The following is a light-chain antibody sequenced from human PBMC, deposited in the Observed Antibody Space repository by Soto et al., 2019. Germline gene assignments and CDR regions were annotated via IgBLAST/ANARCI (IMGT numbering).Light chain of an antibody. Sequence: DIQMTQSPSTLSGSVVDRVTITCRASQTISSWLAWYQQKPGKAPKLLIYKASTLKSGVPSRFSGSGAGTECTRTISSLQPDDVATYDCQHYNSYSEAFGQGTKVDI. CDR2: KAS. J-gene: IGKJ1*01. V-gene: IGKV1-5*03. CDR3: QHYNSYSEA. CDR1: QTISSW.